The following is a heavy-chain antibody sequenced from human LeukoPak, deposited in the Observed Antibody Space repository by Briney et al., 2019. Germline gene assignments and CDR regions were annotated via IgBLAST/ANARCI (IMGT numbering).Heavy chain of an antibody. V-gene: IGHV4-39*01. J-gene: IGHJ3*02. D-gene: IGHD4-17*01. CDR2: IYYSGST. Sequence: SETLSLTCTVSGGSISSSSYYWGWIRQPPGKGLEWIGSIYYSGSTYYNPSLKGRVTISADTSKNQFSLKLSSVTAADTAVYYCASPGATTARAAFDIWGQGTMVTVSS. CDR3: ASPGATTARAAFDI. CDR1: GGSISSSSYY.